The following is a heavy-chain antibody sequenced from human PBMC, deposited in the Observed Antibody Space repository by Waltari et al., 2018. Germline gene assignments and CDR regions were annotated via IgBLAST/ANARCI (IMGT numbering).Heavy chain of an antibody. V-gene: IGHV1-69*01. D-gene: IGHD3-22*01. CDR3: AVDSSGYPIDAFDI. CDR1: GYTFTSYD. CDR2: IIPIFGTA. J-gene: IGHJ3*02. Sequence: QVQLVQSGAEVKKPGASVKVSCKASGYTFTSYDINWVRQATGQGLEWMGGIIPIFGTANYAQKFQGRVTITTDESTSTAYMELSSLRSEDTAVYYCAVDSSGYPIDAFDIWGQGTMVTVSS.